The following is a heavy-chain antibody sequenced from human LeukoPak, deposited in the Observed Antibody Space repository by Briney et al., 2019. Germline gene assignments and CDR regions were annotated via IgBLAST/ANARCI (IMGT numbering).Heavy chain of an antibody. D-gene: IGHD3-22*01. V-gene: IGHV1-69*08. CDR2: ITPILGTA. CDR1: GGTFSTYT. Sequence: SVKVSCKASGGTFSTYTISWVRQAPGQGLEWMGGITPILGTANYAQKFQGRVTINADQSTSTAYMELSSLRSEDTAVYYCARAGDSSGYKYFQHWGQGTLVTASS. J-gene: IGHJ1*01. CDR3: ARAGDSSGYKYFQH.